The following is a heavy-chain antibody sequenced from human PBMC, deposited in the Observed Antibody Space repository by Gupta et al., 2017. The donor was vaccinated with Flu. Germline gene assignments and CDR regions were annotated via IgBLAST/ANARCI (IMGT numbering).Heavy chain of an antibody. J-gene: IGHJ6*02. CDR3: ARERIVVVPAAQRRSSDYYYYGMDV. D-gene: IGHD2-2*01. V-gene: IGHV1-69*01. Sequence: PGKGLEWMGGIIPIFGTANYAQKFQGRVTITADEATSTAYMELSSLRSEETAVYYCARERIVVVPAAQRRSSDYYYYGMDVWGQGTTVTVSS. CDR2: IIPIFGTA.